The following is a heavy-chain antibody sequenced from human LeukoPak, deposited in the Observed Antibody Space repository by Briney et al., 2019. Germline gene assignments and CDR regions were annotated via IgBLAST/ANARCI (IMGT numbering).Heavy chain of an antibody. CDR2: ISSTNGHT. CDR1: GFSFSFSN. J-gene: IGHJ4*02. CDR3: ARGPYYGSGSYDY. V-gene: IGHV3-21*06. D-gene: IGHD3-10*01. Sequence: GGSLRLSCAASGFSFSFSNMNWVRQAPGKGLEWVSYISSTNGHTYYADSVNGRFTISRDTAKNSLYLQMNSLRAEDTAVYYCARGPYYGSGSYDYWGQGTLVTVSS.